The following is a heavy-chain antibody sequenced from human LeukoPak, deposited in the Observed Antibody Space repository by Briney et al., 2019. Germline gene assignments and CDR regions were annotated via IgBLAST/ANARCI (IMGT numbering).Heavy chain of an antibody. CDR3: ARGNRPYGEHEAFGI. Sequence: SETLSLTCTVSGGSISSGGYYCSWIRQPPRKGLEWIGEIDHSGSTNYNPSLQSRVTISVDTSKNQFSLKVSSVSAADTAVYYCARGNRPYGEHEAFGIWGHGTTVTVSP. J-gene: IGHJ3*02. CDR1: GGSISSGGYY. V-gene: IGHV4-61*08. D-gene: IGHD3-10*01. CDR2: IDHSGST.